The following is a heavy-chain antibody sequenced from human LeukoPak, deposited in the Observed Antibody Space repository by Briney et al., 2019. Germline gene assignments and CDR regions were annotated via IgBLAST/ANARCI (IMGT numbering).Heavy chain of an antibody. J-gene: IGHJ4*02. Sequence: SSVKVSCKASGYTFTSYGISWVRQAPGQGLEGMGWISSYNGNTNYAQKLQGRVTMTTDTYTSTAYMELRSLRSDDTAVYYCATIGITGTTNLGYWGQGTLVPVSS. V-gene: IGHV1-18*01. D-gene: IGHD1-7*01. CDR3: ATIGITGTTNLGY. CDR1: GYTFTSYG. CDR2: ISSYNGNT.